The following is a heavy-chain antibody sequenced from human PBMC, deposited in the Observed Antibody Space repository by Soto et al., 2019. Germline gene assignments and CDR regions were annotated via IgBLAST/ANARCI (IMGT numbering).Heavy chain of an antibody. CDR3: ARLVYDTRLNYMYFDF. D-gene: IGHD2-8*01. Sequence: QVKLQESGPGLATPSGTLSLTCAVSGVSISSGNWWTWVRQTPQRGLEYIGEIFHDGTANYYPSFERRVAISVDTSKNQFSLKLTSATAADTAIYFCARLVYDTRLNYMYFDFWGQGALVTVSS. J-gene: IGHJ4*02. CDR1: GVSISSGNW. V-gene: IGHV4-4*02. CDR2: IFHDGTA.